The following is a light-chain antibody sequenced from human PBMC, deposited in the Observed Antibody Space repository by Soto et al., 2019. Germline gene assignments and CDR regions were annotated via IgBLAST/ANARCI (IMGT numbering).Light chain of an antibody. Sequence: QPVLTQPPSASGTPGQRVTISCSGSSSNIGSNTVNWYQQLPGTAPKLLIYSNNQRPSGVPDRFSGSKSGTSASLAISGLQSEDDSDYDCAAWDDGLNGVVFGGGTKLSVL. V-gene: IGLV1-44*01. CDR2: SNN. J-gene: IGLJ2*01. CDR1: SSNIGSNT. CDR3: AAWDDGLNGVV.